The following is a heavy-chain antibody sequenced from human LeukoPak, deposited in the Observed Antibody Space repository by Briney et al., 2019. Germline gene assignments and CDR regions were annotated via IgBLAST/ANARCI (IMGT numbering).Heavy chain of an antibody. CDR3: ARTNDFWSGYYQYYFDY. D-gene: IGHD3-3*01. V-gene: IGHV3-7*01. CDR1: GCTFSSYW. CDR2: IKQDGSEK. Sequence: PGGSLRLSCAASGCTFSSYWMSWVRHAPGKELEWVANIKQDGSEKYYVDSVKGRFTISRDNAKNSLYLQMNSLRAEDTAVYYCARTNDFWSGYYQYYFDYWGQGTLVTVSS. J-gene: IGHJ4*02.